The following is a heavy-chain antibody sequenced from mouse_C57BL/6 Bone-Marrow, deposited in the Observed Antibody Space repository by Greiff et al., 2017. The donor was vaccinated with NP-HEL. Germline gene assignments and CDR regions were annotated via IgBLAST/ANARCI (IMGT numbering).Heavy chain of an antibody. V-gene: IGHV1-66*01. D-gene: IGHD2-4*01. CDR2: IYPGSGNT. CDR3: ARGIYYDYAWFAY. Sequence: VQLHQSGPELVKPGASVKISCKASGYSFTSYYIHWVKQRPGQGLEWIGWIYPGSGNTKYNEKFKGKATLTADTSSSTAYMQLSSLTSEDSAVYYCARGIYYDYAWFAYWGQGTLVTVSA. CDR1: GYSFTSYY. J-gene: IGHJ3*01.